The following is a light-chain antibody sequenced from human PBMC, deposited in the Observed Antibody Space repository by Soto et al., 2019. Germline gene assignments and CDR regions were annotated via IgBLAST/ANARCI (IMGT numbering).Light chain of an antibody. V-gene: IGKV3D-20*02. CDR3: QQRTRWPMT. CDR2: GAS. CDR1: QNFGSSY. J-gene: IGKJ5*01. Sequence: EVVLTQSPDTVSLSPGERATLSCRASQNFGSSYLACYQQKPGQAPRLLIYGASTRATGIPARFSGSGSGTDYTLTISSLEPEDFAVYYCQQRTRWPMTFGQGTRLEIK.